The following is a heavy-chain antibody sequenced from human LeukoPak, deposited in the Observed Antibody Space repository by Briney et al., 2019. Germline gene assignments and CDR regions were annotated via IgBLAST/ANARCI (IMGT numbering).Heavy chain of an antibody. CDR1: GGTFSSYA. Sequence: GASVKVSCKASGGTFSSYAISWVRQAPGQGLEWMGGIIPIFGTANYAQKFQGRVTISADESTSTAYMELSSLRSDDTAVYYCARGDYYDFRRGAFDIWGQGTLVTVSS. V-gene: IGHV1-69*13. J-gene: IGHJ3*02. CDR2: IIPIFGTA. D-gene: IGHD3-3*01. CDR3: ARGDYYDFRRGAFDI.